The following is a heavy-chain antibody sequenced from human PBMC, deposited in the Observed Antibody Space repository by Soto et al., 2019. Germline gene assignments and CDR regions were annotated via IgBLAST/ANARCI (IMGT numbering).Heavy chain of an antibody. CDR3: ATPMSKGIAAAKYGMDF. D-gene: IGHD6-13*01. Sequence: PGESLQISFKGSGYRFTSYLMSWVRQVPGEGLEWMGRIDPSDSYTNYSPSFQGHVTISADKYISTAYLKWSSLKGSDTAMYYCATPMSKGIAAAKYGMDFWYKPNTRPFSP. V-gene: IGHV5-10-1*01. CDR1: GYRFTSYL. J-gene: IGHJ6*04. CDR2: IDPSDSYT.